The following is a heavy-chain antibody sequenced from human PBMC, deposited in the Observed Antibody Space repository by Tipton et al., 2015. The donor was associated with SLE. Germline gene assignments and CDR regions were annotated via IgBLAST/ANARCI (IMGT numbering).Heavy chain of an antibody. D-gene: IGHD2-21*01. CDR3: ARDVIRGAFDI. V-gene: IGHV3-9*01. CDR2: ISWNSGSI. Sequence: SLRLSCAASGFTFDDYTMHWVRQAPGKGLEWVSGISWNSGSIGYADSVKGRFTISRDNAKNSLYLQMNSLRAEDTAVYYCARDVIRGAFDIWGQGTMVTVSS. CDR1: GFTFDDYT. J-gene: IGHJ3*02.